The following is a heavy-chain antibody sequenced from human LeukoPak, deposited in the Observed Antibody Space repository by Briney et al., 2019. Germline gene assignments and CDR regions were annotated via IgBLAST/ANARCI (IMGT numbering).Heavy chain of an antibody. V-gene: IGHV1-2*02. D-gene: IGHD3-3*01. CDR2: INPNSGGT. CDR1: GYTFTGYY. Sequence: ASVKVSCKASGYTFTGYYMHWVRQAPGQGLEWMGWINPNSGGTNYAQKFQGRVTMTRDTSISTAYMELSRLRSDDTAVYYCALKYYDFWSGYYTGYYFDYWGQGTLVTVSS. CDR3: ALKYYDFWSGYYTGYYFDY. J-gene: IGHJ4*02.